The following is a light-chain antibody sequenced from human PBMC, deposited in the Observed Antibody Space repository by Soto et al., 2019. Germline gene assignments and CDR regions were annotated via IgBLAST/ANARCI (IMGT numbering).Light chain of an antibody. J-gene: IGKJ4*01. CDR1: QSLLHGNGYNY. Sequence: EIVMTQSPLSLRVTPGEPAYISCRSSQSLLHGNGYNYLDWYLQKPGQSPQLLVYLGSNRASGVPDRFSGSGSGTDFTLKISRVEAEDFGVYYCIQTLQTPLTFGGGTKVDIK. CDR3: IQTLQTPLT. V-gene: IGKV2-28*01. CDR2: LGS.